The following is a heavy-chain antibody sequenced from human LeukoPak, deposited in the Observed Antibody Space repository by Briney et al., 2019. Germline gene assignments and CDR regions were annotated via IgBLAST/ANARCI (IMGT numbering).Heavy chain of an antibody. Sequence: ASVKVSCKTSGYTFTGYYMHWVRQDPGQGLEWMGWINPNSGGTNYAQKCQGRVTMTRDTSISTAYMELSRLRSDDTAVYYCASWGVILTVYYRHLWGQGTLVTVSS. CDR1: GYTFTGYY. CDR2: INPNSGGT. V-gene: IGHV1-2*02. J-gene: IGHJ4*02. D-gene: IGHD3-9*01. CDR3: ASWGVILTVYYRHL.